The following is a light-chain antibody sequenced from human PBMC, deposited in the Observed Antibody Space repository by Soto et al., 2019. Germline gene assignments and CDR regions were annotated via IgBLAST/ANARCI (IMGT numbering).Light chain of an antibody. J-gene: IGKJ4*01. CDR3: QQRSNWPPALT. CDR2: DAS. Sequence: EIVLTQSPATLSLSPGERATLSCRASQSVSSYLAWYQQKPGQAPRLLIYDASNRATGIPARFSSSGSGTDFSLSISSLEPEDVAVYYCQQRSNWPPALTFGGGTKLEIK. CDR1: QSVSSY. V-gene: IGKV3-11*01.